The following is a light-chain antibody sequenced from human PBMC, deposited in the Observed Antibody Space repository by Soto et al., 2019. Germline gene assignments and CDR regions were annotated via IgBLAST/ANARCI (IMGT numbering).Light chain of an antibody. CDR1: QNVASKY. J-gene: IGKJ5*01. CDR3: QQYGST. V-gene: IGKV3-20*01. CDR2: GAS. Sequence: EDALTQSPGTLSLSPGERATLSCRAGQNVASKYLAWYQQKAGQAPRLLIYGASSRATGIPDRFSGSGSGTDFTLTISRLEPEDFAVYYCQQYGSTFGQGTRLEIK.